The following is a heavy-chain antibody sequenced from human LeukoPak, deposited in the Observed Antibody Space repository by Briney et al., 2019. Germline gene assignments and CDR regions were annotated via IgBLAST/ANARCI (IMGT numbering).Heavy chain of an antibody. V-gene: IGHV6-1*01. Sequence: SQTLSLTCAISGDSVSSNSAAWNWIRQSPSRGLEWLGRTYYRSKWYNDYAVSVKSRITINPDTSKNQFSLQLNSVTPGDTAVYYCARDPGDGYTGPFGAFDIWGQGTMVTVSS. CDR1: GDSVSSNSAA. CDR2: TYYRSKWYN. D-gene: IGHD5-24*01. J-gene: IGHJ3*02. CDR3: ARDPGDGYTGPFGAFDI.